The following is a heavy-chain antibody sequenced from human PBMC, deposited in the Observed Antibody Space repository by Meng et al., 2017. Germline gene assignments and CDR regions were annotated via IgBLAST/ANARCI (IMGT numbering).Heavy chain of an antibody. Sequence: QIPCKEACPPPVTPTQTLTLTYTFSGVALSNSGVGVGWIRQPPGKALEWLALIYWDDDKRYSPSLKSRLTITKDTSKNQVVLTMTNMDPVDTATYYCAHRRGDSREGWFDPWGQGTLVTVSS. CDR2: IYWDDDK. CDR3: AHRRGDSREGWFDP. D-gene: IGHD2-21*02. V-gene: IGHV2-5*02. CDR1: GVALSNSGVG. J-gene: IGHJ5*02.